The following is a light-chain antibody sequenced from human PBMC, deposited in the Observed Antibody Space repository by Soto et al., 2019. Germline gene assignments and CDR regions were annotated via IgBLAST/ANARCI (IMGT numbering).Light chain of an antibody. CDR1: QVIVTY. Sequence: DIQMTQSPSAMSASVGDRVTITCRASQVIVTYLAWFQQKPGQVPKRLISAISRLESGVPSRFSGSGSGTDFTLTISRLEPEDFGVYYCQQYGSSSRTFGQGTKVDI. CDR3: QQYGSSSRT. J-gene: IGKJ1*01. CDR2: AIS. V-gene: IGKV1-17*03.